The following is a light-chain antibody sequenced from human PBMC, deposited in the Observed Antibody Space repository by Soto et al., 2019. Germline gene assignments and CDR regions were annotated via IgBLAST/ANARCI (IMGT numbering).Light chain of an antibody. J-gene: IGLJ1*01. Sequence: SVLTPPASMSGSPGEAIAISRPGTSSYVGGYNYVSWYQQHPGKAPKLMIYDVSNRPSGVSNRFSGSKSGNTASLTISGLQAEDEADYYCSSYTSGSTYVFGTGTKVTVL. CDR2: DVS. CDR3: SSYTSGSTYV. CDR1: SSYVGGYNY. V-gene: IGLV2-14*01.